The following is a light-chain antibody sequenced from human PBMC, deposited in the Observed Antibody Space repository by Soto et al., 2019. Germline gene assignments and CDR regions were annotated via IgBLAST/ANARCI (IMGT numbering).Light chain of an antibody. CDR2: VAS. Sequence: EIVLTQSPGTLSLSPGERATLSCRASQSVSSSYLAWYQHKPGQAPRLLIYVASSRATGIPDRFSGSGSGTDFTLTISRLEPEDFAVYYCQQYGSWWTFGQGTKVEIK. J-gene: IGKJ1*01. V-gene: IGKV3-20*01. CDR1: QSVSSSY. CDR3: QQYGSWWT.